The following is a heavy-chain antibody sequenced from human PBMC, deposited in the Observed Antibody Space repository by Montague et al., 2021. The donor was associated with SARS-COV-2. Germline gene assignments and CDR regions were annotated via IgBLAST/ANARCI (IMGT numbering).Heavy chain of an antibody. CDR3: ASNVKNSYAMDA. CDR1: GGSISTTSYY. Sequence: SETLSLTCTVSGGSISTTSYYWGWIRQPPGKGLEWIASIFYSGTTYYNPSIRSRVTISVQTSKNQFSLTVASATAADTAIYYCASNVKNSYAMDAWGQGTTVIVSS. D-gene: IGHD2-8*01. V-gene: IGHV4-39*07. J-gene: IGHJ6*02. CDR2: IFYSGTT.